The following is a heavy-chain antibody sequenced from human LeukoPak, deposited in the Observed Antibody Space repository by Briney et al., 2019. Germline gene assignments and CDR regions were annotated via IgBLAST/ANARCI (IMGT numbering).Heavy chain of an antibody. J-gene: IGHJ4*02. CDR2: SSSSVSTI. CDR3: SKDRGVFGVAYSLDY. D-gene: IGHD3-3*01. CDR1: GFTLSDYY. V-gene: IGHV3-11*01. Sequence: GGSLRLSCAASGFTLSDYYMSWIRQAPGKGLGWVSYSSSSVSTIYYADSVKGRFTISRDNAKNSVYLQTNSLRAEDTAVYYCSKDRGVFGVAYSLDYWGQGTLVTVSS.